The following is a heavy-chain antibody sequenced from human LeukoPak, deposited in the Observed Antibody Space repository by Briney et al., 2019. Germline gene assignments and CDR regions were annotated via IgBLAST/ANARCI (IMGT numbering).Heavy chain of an antibody. J-gene: IGHJ4*02. D-gene: IGHD6-13*01. CDR2: IYHSGST. CDR1: GGSISSGGYS. V-gene: IGHV4-30-2*01. CDR3: ARGSFGSAGTSPMGYSDY. Sequence: PSETLSLTCAVSGGSISSGGYSWSWIRQPPGKGLEWIGYIYHSGSTYYNPSLKSRVTISVDRSKNQFSLKLSSVTAADTAVYYCARGSFGSAGTSPMGYSDYWGQGTLVTVSS.